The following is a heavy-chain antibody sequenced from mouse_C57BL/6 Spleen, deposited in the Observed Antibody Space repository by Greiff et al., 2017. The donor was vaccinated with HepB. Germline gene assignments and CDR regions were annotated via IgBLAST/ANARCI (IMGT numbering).Heavy chain of an antibody. J-gene: IGHJ1*03. CDR1: GYTFTSYG. Sequence: VQLQQSGAELARPGASVKLSCKASGYTFTSYGISWVKQRTGQGLEWIGEIYPRSGNTYYNEKFKGKATLTADKYSSTAYMELRSLTSEDSAVYFCARYGDYYGTLRYFDVWGTGTTVTVSS. CDR2: IYPRSGNT. V-gene: IGHV1-81*01. CDR3: ARYGDYYGTLRYFDV. D-gene: IGHD1-1*01.